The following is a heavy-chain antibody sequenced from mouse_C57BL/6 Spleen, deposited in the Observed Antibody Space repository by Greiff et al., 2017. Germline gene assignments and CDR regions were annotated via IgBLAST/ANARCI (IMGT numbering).Heavy chain of an antibody. CDR3: TGGGWLYWYFDV. CDR1: GFTFSNYW. CDR2: IRLKSDNYAT. J-gene: IGHJ1*03. V-gene: IGHV6-3*01. Sequence: EVKLMESGGGLVQPGGSMKLSCVASGFTFSNYWMNWVRQSPEKGLEWVAQIRLKSDNYATHYAESVKGRFTISRDDSKSSVYLQMNNLRAEDTGIYYCTGGGWLYWYFDVWGTGTTVTVSS. D-gene: IGHD2-3*01.